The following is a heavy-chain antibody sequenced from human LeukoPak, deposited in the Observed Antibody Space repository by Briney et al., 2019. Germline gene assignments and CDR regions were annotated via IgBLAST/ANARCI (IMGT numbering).Heavy chain of an antibody. CDR2: IYPRDSDT. CDR3: ARHIGLTTIYFDY. Sequence: GESLKISCKGSGYKFTDYWIAWVRQMPGKGLEWMGMIYPRDSDTRYSPSFQGHVTISADKSIATAYLQWSSLKASDTAMYYCARHIGLTTIYFDYWGQGILVTVSS. D-gene: IGHD4/OR15-4a*01. V-gene: IGHV5-51*01. J-gene: IGHJ4*02. CDR1: GYKFTDYW.